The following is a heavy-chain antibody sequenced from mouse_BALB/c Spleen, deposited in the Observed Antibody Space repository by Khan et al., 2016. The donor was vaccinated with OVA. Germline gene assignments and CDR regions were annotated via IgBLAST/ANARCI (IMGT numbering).Heavy chain of an antibody. Sequence: QVQLKQSGPGLVAPSQSLSITCTVSGFSLTSYGVHWVRQPPGKGLEWLGVIWAGGSTNYNSALMSRLSISKDNSKSQVFLKMHSLQTDDTAIYYRASDPPIHDYGYRTIDYWGQGTSVTVSS. J-gene: IGHJ4*01. CDR1: GFSLTSYG. CDR2: IWAGGST. CDR3: ASDPPIHDYGYRTIDY. V-gene: IGHV2-9*02. D-gene: IGHD1-2*01.